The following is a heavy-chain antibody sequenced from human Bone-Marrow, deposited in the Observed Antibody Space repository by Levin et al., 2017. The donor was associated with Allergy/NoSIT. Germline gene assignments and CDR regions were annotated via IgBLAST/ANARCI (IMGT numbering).Heavy chain of an antibody. J-gene: IGHJ4*02. CDR2: VSHSGTT. CDR3: ARRDFPYYFDY. D-gene: IGHD3-3*01. Sequence: PSETLSLTCTVSGASISSYNNFWGWIRQPPGKGLEWIGLVSHSGTTFYNPSLQSRVTISVDTSQNQFFLHLDSVTAADTAVYYCARRDFPYYFDYWGRGTVVTVSS. V-gene: IGHV4-39*01. CDR1: GASISSYNNF.